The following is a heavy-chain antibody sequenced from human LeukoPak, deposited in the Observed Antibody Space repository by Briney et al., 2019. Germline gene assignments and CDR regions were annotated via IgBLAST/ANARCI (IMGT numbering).Heavy chain of an antibody. CDR2: ISGSGGST. J-gene: IGHJ4*02. V-gene: IGHV3-23*01. CDR1: GFTFSSYA. D-gene: IGHD1-26*01. CDR3: ARGPPYAGGYYVGDY. Sequence: GGSLRLSCAASGFTFSSYAMSWVRQAPGKGLEWVSAISGSGGSTYYGDSVKGRSTISRDNSKNTLYLQMNILKAEDTAIYYCARGPPYAGGYYVGDYWGQGILVTVSS.